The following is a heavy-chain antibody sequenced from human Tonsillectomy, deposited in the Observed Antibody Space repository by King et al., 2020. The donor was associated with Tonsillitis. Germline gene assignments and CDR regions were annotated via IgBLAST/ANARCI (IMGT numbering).Heavy chain of an antibody. J-gene: IGHJ3*02. CDR1: GFTFSSYA. Sequence: VQLVESGGGVVQPGRSLRLSCAASGFTFSSYAMHWVRQAPGKGLEWVAVISFHGTNKYFADSVKGRFTISRDNSKNTLYLQMNSLRAEDTAVYYCARDDGSDDAFDIWGQGTMVTVSS. CDR2: ISFHGTNK. V-gene: IGHV3-30-3*01. CDR3: ARDDGSDDAFDI.